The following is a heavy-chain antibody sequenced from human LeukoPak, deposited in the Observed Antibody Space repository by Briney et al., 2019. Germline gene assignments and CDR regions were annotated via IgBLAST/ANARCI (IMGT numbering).Heavy chain of an antibody. Sequence: ASVKVSCKASGYTFTTYGITWVRQAPGQGLEWLGWISTYNGNTNYAQKFQGRVTLTTDTSASMAYLELRSLRSDDTALYYCARDHLDIVPTIYSYWGQGTLVTVSS. D-gene: IGHD5-12*01. CDR2: ISTYNGNT. V-gene: IGHV1-18*01. CDR3: ARDHLDIVPTIYSY. J-gene: IGHJ4*02. CDR1: GYTFTTYG.